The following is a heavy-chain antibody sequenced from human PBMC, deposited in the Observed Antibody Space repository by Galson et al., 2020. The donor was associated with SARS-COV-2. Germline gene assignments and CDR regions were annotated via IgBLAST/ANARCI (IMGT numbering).Heavy chain of an antibody. CDR2: ISWNSGNI. J-gene: IGHJ4*02. Sequence: GGSLRLSCAASGFTFDDYAMHWVRQVPGKGLEWVSGISWNSGNIGYADSVKGRFTISRDNAKNSLYLQMNSLRAEDTALYYCAKALYDSSGYYLSALGYWGQGTLVTVSS. V-gene: IGHV3-9*01. CDR3: AKALYDSSGYYLSALGY. D-gene: IGHD3-22*01. CDR1: GFTFDDYA.